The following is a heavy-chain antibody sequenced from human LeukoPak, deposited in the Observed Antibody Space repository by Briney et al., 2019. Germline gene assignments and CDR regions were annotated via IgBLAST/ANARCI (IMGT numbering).Heavy chain of an antibody. Sequence: GGSLRLSCVASGFTFSSHGMHWVRQAPGKGLEWVVVISADGDTKYYADSVKGRFTISRDNSKNTVYLEMNSLREEDTAVYYCAKEGAWGNWYFDLWGRGTLVTVSS. J-gene: IGHJ2*01. V-gene: IGHV3-30*18. CDR3: AKEGAWGNWYFDL. CDR2: ISADGDTK. CDR1: GFTFSSHG. D-gene: IGHD3-16*01.